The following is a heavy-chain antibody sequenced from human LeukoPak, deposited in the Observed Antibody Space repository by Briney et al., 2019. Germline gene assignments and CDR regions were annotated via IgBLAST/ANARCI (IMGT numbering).Heavy chain of an antibody. CDR1: GFTFSSYS. Sequence: GSLRLSCAASGFTFSSYSMNWVRQAPGKGLEWVSSISSSSSYIYYADSVKGRFTISRDNAKNSLYLQMNSLRAEDTAVYYCARDPGSSGPIYWGQGTLVTVSS. CDR2: ISSSSSYI. J-gene: IGHJ4*02. V-gene: IGHV3-21*01. CDR3: ARDPGSSGPIY. D-gene: IGHD3-22*01.